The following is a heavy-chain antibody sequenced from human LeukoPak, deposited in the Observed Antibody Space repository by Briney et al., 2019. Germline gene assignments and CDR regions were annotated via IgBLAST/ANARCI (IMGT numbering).Heavy chain of an antibody. V-gene: IGHV4-34*01. J-gene: IGHJ4*02. CDR3: ARSRIAARRNSRYFDY. CDR1: GGSFSGYY. D-gene: IGHD6-6*01. Sequence: SETLSLTCAVYGGSFSGYYWSWIRQPPGKGLEWIGEINHSGSNNYNPSLKSRVTISVDTSKNQFSLKLSSVTAADTAVYYCARSRIAARRNSRYFDYWGQGTLVTVSS. CDR2: INHSGSN.